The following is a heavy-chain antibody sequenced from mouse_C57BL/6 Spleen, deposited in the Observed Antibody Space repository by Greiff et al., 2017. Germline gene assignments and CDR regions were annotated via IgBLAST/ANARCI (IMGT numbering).Heavy chain of an antibody. D-gene: IGHD2-3*01. CDR3: ARSGDGYYAMDY. CDR2: IYPGRGST. V-gene: IGHV1-55*01. Sequence: QVQLQQPGAELVKPGASVKMSCKASGYTFTSYWITWVKQRPGQGLEWIGDIYPGRGSTNYNEKFKGKATLTVATSSSTAYMQLSSLTSEDSAVYYCARSGDGYYAMDYWGQGTSVTVSS. J-gene: IGHJ4*01. CDR1: GYTFTSYW.